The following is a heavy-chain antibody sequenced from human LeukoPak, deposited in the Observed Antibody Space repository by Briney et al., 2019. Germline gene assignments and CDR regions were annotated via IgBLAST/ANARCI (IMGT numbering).Heavy chain of an antibody. Sequence: SQTLSLTCAISGDSVSGNSATWSWIRQSPSRGLEWLGRTYYRSKWYSDYAVSVKSRITINPDTSKNQFSLQLNSVTPEDTAVYYCARGVVDYGGSQNAFDNWGQGTMVTVSS. J-gene: IGHJ3*02. D-gene: IGHD4-23*01. CDR2: TYYRSKWYS. CDR3: ARGVVDYGGSQNAFDN. V-gene: IGHV6-1*01. CDR1: GDSVSGNSAT.